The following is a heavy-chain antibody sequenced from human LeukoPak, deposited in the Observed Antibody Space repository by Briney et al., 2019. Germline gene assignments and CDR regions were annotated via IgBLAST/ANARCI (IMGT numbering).Heavy chain of an antibody. Sequence: PSETLSLTCTVSGGSISSYYWSWIRQPPGKGLEWIGYIYYSGSTYYNPSLKSRVTISVDTSKNQFSLKLSSVTAADTAVYYCARVAAAGTLGYFDYWGQGTLVTVSS. V-gene: IGHV4-59*12. CDR3: ARVAAAGTLGYFDY. CDR2: IYYSGST. J-gene: IGHJ4*02. D-gene: IGHD6-13*01. CDR1: GGSISSYY.